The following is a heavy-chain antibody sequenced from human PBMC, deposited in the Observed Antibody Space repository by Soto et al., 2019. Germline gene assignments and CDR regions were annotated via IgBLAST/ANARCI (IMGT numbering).Heavy chain of an antibody. Sequence: QVQLVESGGGVVQPGRSLRLSCAASGVTFSIYGMHWVRQAPGKGLEWVAVISYDGSNKYYADSVKGRVTISRDNSKNTLYLQMNSLRGEDTAVYYCAKETVEYYFDYWGQGTLVTVSS. J-gene: IGHJ4*02. D-gene: IGHD3-3*01. V-gene: IGHV3-30*18. CDR3: AKETVEYYFDY. CDR2: ISYDGSNK. CDR1: GVTFSIYG.